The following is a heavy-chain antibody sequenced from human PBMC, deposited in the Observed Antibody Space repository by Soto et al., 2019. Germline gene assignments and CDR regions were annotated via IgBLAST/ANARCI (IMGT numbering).Heavy chain of an antibody. Sequence: PGGSLRLSCAASGFTFSDYYMSWIRQAPGKGLEWASYISSSGSTIYYADSVKGRFTISRDNAKNSLYLQMNSLRAEDTAVYYCARDIWHYDFWSGYHRLAYYFDYWGQGTLVTVSS. D-gene: IGHD3-3*01. CDR3: ARDIWHYDFWSGYHRLAYYFDY. CDR1: GFTFSDYY. V-gene: IGHV3-11*01. J-gene: IGHJ4*02. CDR2: ISSSGSTI.